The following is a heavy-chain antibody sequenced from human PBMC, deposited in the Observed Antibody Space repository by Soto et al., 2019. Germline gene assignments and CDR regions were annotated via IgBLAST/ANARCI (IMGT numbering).Heavy chain of an antibody. J-gene: IGHJ4*02. V-gene: IGHV5-51*01. CDR3: ARHGSSGWYDQSDY. CDR1: VYSFTTYC. D-gene: IGHD6-19*01. CDR2: IFPADSDT. Sequence: GESLKISCEVSVYSFTTYCMGWVRQMPGKGLEWMWIIFPADSDTRYSPSFQGQVTISADTNTNTIYLQWSSLKASDSATYYCARHGSSGWYDQSDYWGQGTRVTVSS.